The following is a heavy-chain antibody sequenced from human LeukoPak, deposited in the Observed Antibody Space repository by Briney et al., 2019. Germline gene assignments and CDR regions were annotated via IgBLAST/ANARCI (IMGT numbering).Heavy chain of an antibody. V-gene: IGHV7-4-1*02. D-gene: IGHD3-9*01. CDR1: GYTFTSYA. J-gene: IGHJ6*02. CDR2: INTNTGNP. CDR3: ARVYELRYFDWSYGMDV. Sequence: GASVKVSCKASGYTFTSYAMNWVRQAPGQGLEWMGWINTNTGNPTYAQGFTGRFVFSLDTSVSTAYLQISSLKAEDTAVYYCARVYELRYFDWSYGMDVWGQGTTVTVSS.